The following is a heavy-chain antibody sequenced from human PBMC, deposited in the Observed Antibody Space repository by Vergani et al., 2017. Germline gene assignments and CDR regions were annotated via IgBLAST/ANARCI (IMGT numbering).Heavy chain of an antibody. CDR3: AKTGSSGWSKGNWFDP. D-gene: IGHD6-19*01. V-gene: IGHV3-48*01. Sequence: EVQLVESGGGLVQPGGSLRLSCAASGFTFSSYSMNWVRQAPGKGLEWVSYISSSSSTIYYADSVKGRFTISRDNAKNSLYLQMNSLRAEDTAVYYCAKTGSSGWSKGNWFDPWGQGTLVTVSS. CDR1: GFTFSSYS. CDR2: ISSSSSTI. J-gene: IGHJ5*02.